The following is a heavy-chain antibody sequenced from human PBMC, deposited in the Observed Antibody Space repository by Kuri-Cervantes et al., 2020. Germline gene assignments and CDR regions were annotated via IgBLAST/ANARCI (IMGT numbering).Heavy chain of an antibody. CDR3: AREVVVVVAATRYYYYYYMDV. D-gene: IGHD2-15*01. J-gene: IGHJ6*03. V-gene: IGHV4-61*01. Sequence: SETLSLTCTVTGGSVSRGSFYWSWIRQPPGKGLEWIGYMHYSGGTNYNPSPNSRVTISVDTSKNQFSLKLSSVTAADTAVYYCAREVVVVVAATRYYYYYYMDVWGKGTTVTVSS. CDR2: MHYSGGT. CDR1: GGSVSRGSFY.